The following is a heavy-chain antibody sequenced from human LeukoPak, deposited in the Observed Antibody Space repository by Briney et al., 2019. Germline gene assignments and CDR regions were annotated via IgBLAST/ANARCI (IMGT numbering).Heavy chain of an antibody. CDR2: INPNNGGT. J-gene: IGHJ4*02. D-gene: IGHD1-26*01. Sequence: ASVKVSCKTSGGTFDIYAIIWVRQAPGRGLEWMGWINPNNGGTQYARTFQGRVTMTRDTSISTAYLELSRLRSDDTAVYYCAREGDSGSYYAYWGQGTLVTVSS. CDR1: GGTFDIYA. V-gene: IGHV1-2*02. CDR3: AREGDSGSYYAY.